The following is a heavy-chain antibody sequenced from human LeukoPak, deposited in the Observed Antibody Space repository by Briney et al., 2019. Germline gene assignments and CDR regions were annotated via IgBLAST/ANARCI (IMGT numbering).Heavy chain of an antibody. J-gene: IGHJ3*02. D-gene: IGHD5-12*01. CDR3: ARVYSGSFEGAFDI. CDR1: GFTFSSHI. Sequence: PGGSLRLSCAASGFTFSSHIMNWVRQAPGKGLEWVSYISSSSSTIYYADSVKGRFTISRDNAKNSLYLQMNSLRAEDTAVYYCARVYSGSFEGAFDIWGQGTMVTVSS. V-gene: IGHV3-48*04. CDR2: ISSSSSTI.